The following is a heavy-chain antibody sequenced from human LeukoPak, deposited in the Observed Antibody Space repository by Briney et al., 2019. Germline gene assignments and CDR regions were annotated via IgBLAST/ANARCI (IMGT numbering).Heavy chain of an antibody. J-gene: IGHJ4*02. CDR3: ARGLTYDY. CDR2: INHSGST. V-gene: IGHV4-34*01. CDR1: GGSFSGYY. Sequence: SETLSLTCAVYGGSFSGYYWSWIRQPPGKGLEWIGEINHSGSTNYNPSLKSRVTISVDTSKNQFSLKLSSVTAADTAVYYCARGLTYDYWGQGTLVTVSS. D-gene: IGHD4/OR15-4a*01.